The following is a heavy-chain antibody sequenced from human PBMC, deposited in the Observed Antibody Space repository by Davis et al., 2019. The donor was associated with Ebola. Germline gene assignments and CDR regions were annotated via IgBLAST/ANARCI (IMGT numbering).Heavy chain of an antibody. J-gene: IGHJ4*02. D-gene: IGHD5-18*01. CDR2: ISGSGGST. V-gene: IGHV3-23*01. CDR3: AKDRGYSYGYAFDY. CDR1: GFTVSSNY. Sequence: PGGSLRLSCAASGFTVSSNYMSWVRQAPGKGLEWVSAISGSGGSTYYADSVKGRFTISRDNSKNTLYLQMNSLRAEDTAVYYCAKDRGYSYGYAFDYWGQGTLVTVSS.